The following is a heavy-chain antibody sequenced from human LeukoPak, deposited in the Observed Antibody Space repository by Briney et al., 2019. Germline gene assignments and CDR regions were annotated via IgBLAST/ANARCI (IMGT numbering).Heavy chain of an antibody. CDR2: IYPGDSDT. D-gene: IGHD2/OR15-2a*01. V-gene: IGHV5-51*01. CDR3: ARPHSMGMGAFDI. Sequence: GESLQISCKGSGSSFTSYWIGWVRQLPGKGLEGMGIIYPGDSDTKYSPSFQGQVTISADKSISTAYLQWSSLKASDTAMYYCARPHSMGMGAFDIWGQGTMVTVSS. J-gene: IGHJ3*02. CDR1: GSSFTSYW.